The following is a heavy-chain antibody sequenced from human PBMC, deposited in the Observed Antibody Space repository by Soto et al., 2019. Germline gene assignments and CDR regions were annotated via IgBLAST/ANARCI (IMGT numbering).Heavy chain of an antibody. V-gene: IGHV3-30-3*01. CDR3: ARPWGQLSTYYYGMDT. Sequence: QVQLVESGGGVVQPGRSLTLSCAASGFTFRNYAMHWVRQAPGKGLEWVATISYDGDSKYYTDSVKGPFTISRDNSKNTLYLQMNSLRPEDTAVYYCARPWGQLSTYYYGMDTWGQGTTVTVSS. D-gene: IGHD3-16*01. CDR2: ISYDGDSK. CDR1: GFTFRNYA. J-gene: IGHJ6*02.